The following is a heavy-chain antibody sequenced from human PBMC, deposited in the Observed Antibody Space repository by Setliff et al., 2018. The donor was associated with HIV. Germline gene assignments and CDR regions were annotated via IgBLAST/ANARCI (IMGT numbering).Heavy chain of an antibody. CDR2: IFSSGST. CDR3: ARHSPSNY. J-gene: IGHJ4*02. V-gene: IGHV4-59*08. CDR1: GDSISSYS. Sequence: PSETLSLTCTVSGDSISSYSWNWIRQSPGGGLEWIGFIFSSGSTKYNPSLQSRVTMSIDTSKNQFSLRLTSVTAADTAVYYCARHSPSNYWGQGTLVTVSS.